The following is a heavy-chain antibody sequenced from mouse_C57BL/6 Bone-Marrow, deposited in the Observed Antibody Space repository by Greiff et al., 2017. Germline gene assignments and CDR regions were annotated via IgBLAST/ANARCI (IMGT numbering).Heavy chain of an antibody. J-gene: IGHJ4*01. V-gene: IGHV8-8*01. Sequence: QVTLKESGPGILQPSQTLSLTCSFSGFSLSTFGMGVGWIRQPSGKGLEWLAHIWWDDDKYYNPALKSRLTISKDTSKNQVFLKIANVDTADTATYYCARMRRMLNWEGYAMDYWGQGTSVTVAS. D-gene: IGHD4-1*01. CDR2: IWWDDDK. CDR1: GFSLSTFGMG. CDR3: ARMRRMLNWEGYAMDY.